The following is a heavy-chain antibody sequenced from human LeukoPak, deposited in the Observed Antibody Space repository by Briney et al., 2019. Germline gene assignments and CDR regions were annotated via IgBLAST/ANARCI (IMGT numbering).Heavy chain of an antibody. V-gene: IGHV3-66*01. CDR3: ARVGYGSGSYFLHY. J-gene: IGHJ4*02. CDR2: IYGGGST. D-gene: IGHD3-10*01. Sequence: GGSLGLSCAASGFTVSSNFMSWVRQAPGKGLEWVSVIYGGGSTYYADSVKGRFTISRDNSKNTLYLQMDSLRGDDTAVYYCARVGYGSGSYFLHYWGQGTLVTVSS. CDR1: GFTVSSNF.